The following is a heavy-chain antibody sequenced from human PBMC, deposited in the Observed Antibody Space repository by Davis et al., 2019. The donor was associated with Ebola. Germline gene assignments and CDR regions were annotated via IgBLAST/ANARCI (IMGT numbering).Heavy chain of an antibody. Sequence: SVKVSCKASGGTFSSYAISWVRQAPGQGLEWMGGIIPIFGTANYAQKLQGRVTMTTDTSTSTAYMELRSLRSDDTAVYYCARDEYCISTSCYRNWFDPWGQGTLVTVSS. CDR1: GGTFSSYA. D-gene: IGHD2-2*01. CDR3: ARDEYCISTSCYRNWFDP. J-gene: IGHJ5*02. V-gene: IGHV1-69*05. CDR2: IIPIFGTA.